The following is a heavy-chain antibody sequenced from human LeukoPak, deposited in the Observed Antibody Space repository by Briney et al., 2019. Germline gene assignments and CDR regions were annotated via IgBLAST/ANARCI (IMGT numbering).Heavy chain of an antibody. CDR2: ISGYNCDT. CDR1: GYTFTTSG. D-gene: IGHD2-2*01. V-gene: IGHV1-18*01. Sequence: ASVKVSCKASGYTFTTSGISWVRRAPGQGLEWMGLISGYNCDTKYAQKFQGRVTMTTDTSTSTAYMDLRSLRSDVTAVYYCARDDGGTSFNWFDPWGQGTLVTVSS. J-gene: IGHJ5*02. CDR3: ARDDGGTSFNWFDP.